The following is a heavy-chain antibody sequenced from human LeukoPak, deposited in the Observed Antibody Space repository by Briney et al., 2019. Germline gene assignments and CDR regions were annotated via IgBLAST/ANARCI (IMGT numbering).Heavy chain of an antibody. V-gene: IGHV1-2*02. D-gene: IGHD5-18*01. CDR2: INPNNGGT. CDR1: GYTFTDYY. Sequence: GASVKVSCKASGYTFTDYYMHWVRQAPGQGLEWMGWINPNNGGTNYTQNFQGRVTMTRDTSITTAYMELSRLRSDDTAVYYCARDKGYSYGSFDYWGQGTLVTVSS. J-gene: IGHJ4*02. CDR3: ARDKGYSYGSFDY.